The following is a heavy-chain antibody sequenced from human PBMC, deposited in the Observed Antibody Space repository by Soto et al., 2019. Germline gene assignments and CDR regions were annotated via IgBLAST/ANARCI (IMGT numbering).Heavy chain of an antibody. V-gene: IGHV3-33*01. Sequence: QVQLVESGGGVVQPGRSLRLSCAASGFTFSSYGMHWVRQAPGKGLEWVAVIWYDGSNKYYADSVKGRFTISRDNSKNTLYLQMNSLRAEDTAVYYCARSRGSSTSYNWFDPWGQGTLVTVSS. CDR2: IWYDGSNK. CDR3: ARSRGSSTSYNWFDP. CDR1: GFTFSSYG. J-gene: IGHJ5*02. D-gene: IGHD2-2*01.